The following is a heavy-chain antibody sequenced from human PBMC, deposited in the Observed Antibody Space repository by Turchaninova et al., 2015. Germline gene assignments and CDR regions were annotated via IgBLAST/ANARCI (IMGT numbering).Heavy chain of an antibody. Sequence: QVQLQESGPGLVTPSETLSLPGAVSGYSTSSGSYWGWFRRPPGKGLEWIWSIYHSGSAYYNSSLKSRVTISVDTSKNQFSLKLSSVTAADTAVYYCARYCYISNCHTFDYWGQGTLVTVSS. CDR3: ARYCYISNCHTFDY. CDR1: GYSTSSGSY. CDR2: IYHSGSA. J-gene: IGHJ4*02. D-gene: IGHD3-3*02. V-gene: IGHV4-38-2*01.